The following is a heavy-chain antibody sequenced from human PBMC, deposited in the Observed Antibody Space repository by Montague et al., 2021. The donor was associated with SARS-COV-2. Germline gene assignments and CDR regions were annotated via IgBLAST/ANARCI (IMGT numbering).Heavy chain of an antibody. V-gene: IGHV3-23*03. CDR2: IYSGGSST. Sequence: SLRLSCAASVFTFSSYAMNWVRQAPGKGLEWVSVIYSGGSSTYYADSVKGRFTISRDNSKNTLYLQMNSLRAEDTAVYYCAKDVAIKHDFWSGYRYDVFDIWGQGTMVTVSS. J-gene: IGHJ3*02. D-gene: IGHD3-3*01. CDR1: VFTFSSYA. CDR3: AKDVAIKHDFWSGYRYDVFDI.